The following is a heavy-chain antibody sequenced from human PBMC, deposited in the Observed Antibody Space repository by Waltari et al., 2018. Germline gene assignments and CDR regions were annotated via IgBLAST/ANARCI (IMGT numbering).Heavy chain of an antibody. D-gene: IGHD3-22*01. CDR3: ARDYCDRTNCHGMDV. Sequence: QVQLVESGGGVVQPGRCLRLSCAASEFTFRSYAMHWVRQAPGKGLEWVAVISYNGRNIYDVDSVKGRFTISRDNSNKTLYLQMNSLRPEDTAVYYCARDYCDRTNCHGMDVWGQGTTVTVSS. J-gene: IGHJ6*02. CDR2: ISYNGRNI. V-gene: IGHV3-30*04. CDR1: EFTFRSYA.